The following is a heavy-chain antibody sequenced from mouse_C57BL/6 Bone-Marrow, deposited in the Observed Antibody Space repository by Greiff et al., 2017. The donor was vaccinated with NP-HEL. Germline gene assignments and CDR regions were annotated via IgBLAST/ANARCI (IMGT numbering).Heavy chain of an antibody. CDR2: IWSGGST. Sequence: VQLQQSGPGLVQPSQSLSITCTVSGFSLTSYGVHWVRQSPGKGLEWLGVIWSGGSTDDNAAFISRLSISKDNSKSQVFFKMNSLQADDTAIYYCASPLLQDYYAMDYWGQGTSVTVSS. V-gene: IGHV2-2*01. J-gene: IGHJ4*01. CDR3: ASPLLQDYYAMDY. D-gene: IGHD1-2*01. CDR1: GFSLTSYG.